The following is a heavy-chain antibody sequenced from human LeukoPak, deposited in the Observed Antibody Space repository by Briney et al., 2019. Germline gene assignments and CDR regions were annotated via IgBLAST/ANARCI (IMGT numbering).Heavy chain of an antibody. CDR3: TRPESGSSWYDYYYMDV. CDR2: IRSKANSYAT. D-gene: IGHD6-13*01. CDR1: GFTFSGSA. V-gene: IGHV3-73*01. J-gene: IGHJ6*03. Sequence: GGSLRLSCAASGFTFSGSAMHWVRQASGKGLEWVGRIRSKANSYATAYAASVKGRFTISRDDSKNTAYLQMNSLKTEDTAVYYCTRPESGSSWYDYYYMDVWGKGTTVTVSS.